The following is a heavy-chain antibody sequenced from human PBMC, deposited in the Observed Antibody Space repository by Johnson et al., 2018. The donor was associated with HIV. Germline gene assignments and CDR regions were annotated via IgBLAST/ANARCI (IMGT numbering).Heavy chain of an antibody. D-gene: IGHD5-18*01. Sequence: QVQLVESGGGVVQPGGSLRLSCAASGFTFSSYGMHWVRQAPGKGLEWVAFIRYDGSNKYYADSVKGRFTISRDNSKNTLYLQMNSLRDEDTAVYHCAKERLLHDAFDFWGQGTMVTVSS. CDR3: AKERLLHDAFDF. J-gene: IGHJ3*01. CDR1: GFTFSSYG. CDR2: IRYDGSNK. V-gene: IGHV3-30*02.